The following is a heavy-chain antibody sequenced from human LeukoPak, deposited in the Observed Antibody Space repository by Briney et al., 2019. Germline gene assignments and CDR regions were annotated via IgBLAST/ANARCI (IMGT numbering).Heavy chain of an antibody. J-gene: IGHJ4*02. D-gene: IGHD6-6*01. CDR1: GYTFDDYA. V-gene: IGHV3-9*03. CDR2: ISWNSGSI. CDR3: AKGLYSSSPTPFDY. Sequence: SCKASGYTFDDYAMHWVRQAPGKGLEWVSGISWNSGSIGYADSVKGRFTISRDNAKNSLYLQMNSLRAEDMALYYCAKGLYSSSPTPFDYWGQGTLVTVSS.